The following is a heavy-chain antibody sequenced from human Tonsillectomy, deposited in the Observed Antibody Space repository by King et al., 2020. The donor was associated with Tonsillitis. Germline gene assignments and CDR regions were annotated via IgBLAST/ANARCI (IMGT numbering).Heavy chain of an antibody. CDR1: GFTFSNYA. J-gene: IGHJ5*02. V-gene: IGHV3-23*04. CDR2: ISGSGGST. Sequence: VQLVESGGGLVQPGGSRRLSCAASGFTFSNYAMNWVRQAPGKGLEWVSVISGSGGSTYYADFVKGRFTVSRDNSKNTLSLQMNSLRAEDTAIYYCAKELTVTGVGNYFDPWGQGTLVTVSS. D-gene: IGHD4-17*01. CDR3: AKELTVTGVGNYFDP.